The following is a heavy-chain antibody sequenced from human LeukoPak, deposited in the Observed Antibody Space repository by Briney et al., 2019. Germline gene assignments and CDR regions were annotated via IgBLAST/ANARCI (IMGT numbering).Heavy chain of an antibody. V-gene: IGHV3-48*04. Sequence: PGGALRLSCAASGFTLSSHTRNWVRQVPGKGLAWGSTISSSSAIHYADSVKGRFTISRDNAKNSLYLKLNSLRAEDTAVYYCVRDSPGSHFDYWGQGTLVTVSS. J-gene: IGHJ4*02. CDR2: ISSSSAI. CDR3: VRDSPGSHFDY. D-gene: IGHD1-26*01. CDR1: GFTLSSHT.